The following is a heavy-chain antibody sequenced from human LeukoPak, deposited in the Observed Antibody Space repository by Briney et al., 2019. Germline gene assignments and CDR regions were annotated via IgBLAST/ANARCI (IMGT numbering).Heavy chain of an antibody. CDR2: INPNSGGT. CDR3: ARDSFSTVTTYYYYYMDV. Sequence: ASVKVSCKASGYTFTGYYMHWVRQAPGQGLEWMGRINPNSGGTNYAQKFQGRVTMTRDTSISTAYMELSRLRSDDTAVYYCARDSFSTVTTYYYYYMDVCGKGTTVTVSS. CDR1: GYTFTGYY. V-gene: IGHV1-2*06. J-gene: IGHJ6*03. D-gene: IGHD4-17*01.